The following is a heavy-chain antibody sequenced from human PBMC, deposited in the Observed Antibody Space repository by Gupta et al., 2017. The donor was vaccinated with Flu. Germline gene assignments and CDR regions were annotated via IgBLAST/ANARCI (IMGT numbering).Heavy chain of an antibody. D-gene: IGHD3-22*01. CDR3: ARGDYTYYYDSSGYYYAGMDV. J-gene: IGHJ6*02. CDR2: ISGSGGRT. V-gene: IGHV3-23*01. CDR1: GFTFSRFD. Sequence: EVQLLESGGGLIQPGGSLRLSCAASGFTFSRFDMSWVRQAPGKGLEWVSTISGSGGRTYDTDSVKGRFTISRDNTNNTLYLQVNSLRAEDTAVYYCARGDYTYYYDSSGYYYAGMDVWGQGTTVTVSS.